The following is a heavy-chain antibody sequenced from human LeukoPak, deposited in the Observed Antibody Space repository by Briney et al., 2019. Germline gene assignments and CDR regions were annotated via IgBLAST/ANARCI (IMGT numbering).Heavy chain of an antibody. CDR3: ARVGYDSSGYYHYYYYYMDV. Sequence: ASVKVSCKASGYTFTSYDINWVRQATGQGLEWMGWMNPNSGNTGYAQKFQGRVTITRNTSISTAYMELSSLRSEDTAVYYCARVGYDSSGYYHYYYYYMDVWGQGTMVTVSS. D-gene: IGHD3-22*01. CDR1: GYTFTSYD. CDR2: MNPNSGNT. J-gene: IGHJ6*03. V-gene: IGHV1-8*03.